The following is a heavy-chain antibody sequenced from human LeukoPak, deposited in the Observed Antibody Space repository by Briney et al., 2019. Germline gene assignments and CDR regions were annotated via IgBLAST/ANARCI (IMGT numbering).Heavy chain of an antibody. CDR1: GYTFTDYY. V-gene: IGHV1-2*02. CDR3: ARSTVVVVTASTHFDY. J-gene: IGHJ4*02. CDR2: INPNSGGT. Sequence: GASVKVSCKASGYTFTDYYMHWVRQAPGQELEWMGWINPNSGGTNYARNFQGRATMTRDTSISTAYMELSRLTSDDTAVYYCARSTVVVVTASTHFDYRGQGTLVAVSS. D-gene: IGHD2-15*01.